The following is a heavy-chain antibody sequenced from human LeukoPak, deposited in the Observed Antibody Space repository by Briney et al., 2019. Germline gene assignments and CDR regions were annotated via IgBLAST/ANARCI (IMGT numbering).Heavy chain of an antibody. V-gene: IGHV4-4*02. CDR1: GGSLSSSNW. D-gene: IGHD3-16*02. CDR3: ARHGIFVWGNNRSFDL. CDR2: INHSGST. J-gene: IGHJ2*01. Sequence: SGTLSLTCAVSGGSLSSSNWWSWVRQPPGKGLEWIGEINHSGSTNYNPSLESRVSISIDTSKNQFSLELSSVTAADTAVYYCARHGIFVWGNNRSFDLWGRGTLVTVSS.